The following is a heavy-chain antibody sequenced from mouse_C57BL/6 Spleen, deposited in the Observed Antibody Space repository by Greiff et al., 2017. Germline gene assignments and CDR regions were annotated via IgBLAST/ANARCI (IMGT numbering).Heavy chain of an antibody. Sequence: VQLQQPGAELVKPGASVKLSCKASGYTFTSYWMQWVKQRPGQGLEWIGEIDPSDSYTNYNQKFKGKATLTVDTSSSTAYMQLSSLTSEDSAVYYCAREAYYSNYLYAMDYWGQGTSVTVSS. CDR3: AREAYYSNYLYAMDY. CDR1: GYTFTSYW. J-gene: IGHJ4*01. V-gene: IGHV1-50*01. D-gene: IGHD2-5*01. CDR2: IDPSDSYT.